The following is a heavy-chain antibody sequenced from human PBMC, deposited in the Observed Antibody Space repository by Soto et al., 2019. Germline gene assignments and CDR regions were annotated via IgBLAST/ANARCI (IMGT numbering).Heavy chain of an antibody. CDR2: VNYSGSN. Sequence: SETLXLTXXXSXGXXXXXXXXXXXQPPGXGXEWIXXVNYSGSNTHNPSLKSRVTISIDTSKNQFSLKLSSVTAADTAVYYCAREVRGVVNYYSYYMDVWARGTTVTVSS. D-gene: IGHD3-10*01. CDR1: XGXXXXXX. CDR3: AREVRGVVNYYSYYMDV. V-gene: IGHV4-59*12. J-gene: IGHJ6*03.